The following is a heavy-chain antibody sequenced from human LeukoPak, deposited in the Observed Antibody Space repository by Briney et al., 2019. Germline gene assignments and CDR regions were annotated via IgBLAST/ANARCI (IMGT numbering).Heavy chain of an antibody. D-gene: IGHD6-19*01. CDR3: AREVGSGWTDY. Sequence: GGSLRLSCAASGFTFSNYWMSWVRQAPGKGLEGVANIQRDGSEKYYVDSVKGRFTISRDNATNSLYLQMNSLRADDTAVYYCAREVGSGWTDYWGQGTLVTVSS. J-gene: IGHJ4*02. CDR1: GFTFSNYW. V-gene: IGHV3-7*01. CDR2: IQRDGSEK.